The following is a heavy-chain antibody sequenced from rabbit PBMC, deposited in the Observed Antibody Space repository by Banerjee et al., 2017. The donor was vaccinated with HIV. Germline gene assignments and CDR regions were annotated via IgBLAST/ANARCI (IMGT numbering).Heavy chain of an antibody. V-gene: IGHV1S43*01. CDR3: ARAYGGSTYAWDL. Sequence: CWVRQAPGKGLEVVACIITSSGSTWYASWVNGRFTISKSTSLNTVDLKMTSLTAADTATYFCARAYGGSTYAWDLWGQGTLVTVS. J-gene: IGHJ6*01. D-gene: IGHD8-1*01. CDR2: IITSSGST.